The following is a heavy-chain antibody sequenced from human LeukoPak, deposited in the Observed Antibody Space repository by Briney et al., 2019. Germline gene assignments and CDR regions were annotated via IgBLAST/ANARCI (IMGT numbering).Heavy chain of an antibody. CDR3: ARNVGGLRGFDY. Sequence: SETLSLTCTVSGGSISSYYWSWIRQPPGKGLEWIGYIYYSGSTNYNPSLKSRVTISVDTSKNQFSLKLTSVTAADTAVYYCARNVGGLRGFDYWGQGTLVTVSS. CDR2: IYYSGST. J-gene: IGHJ4*02. CDR1: GGSISSYY. V-gene: IGHV4-59*01. D-gene: IGHD3-10*01.